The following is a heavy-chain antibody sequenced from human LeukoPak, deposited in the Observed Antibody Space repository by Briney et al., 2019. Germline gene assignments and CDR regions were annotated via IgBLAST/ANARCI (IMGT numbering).Heavy chain of an antibody. CDR1: GFTFSSYS. Sequence: GGSLRLSXAASGFTFSSYSMNWVRQAPGKGLEWVSSISSSSYIYYADSVKGRFTISRDNAKNSLYLQMNSLRAEDTAVYYCARDGPGYFQHWGQGTLVTVSS. J-gene: IGHJ1*01. CDR3: ARDGPGYFQH. CDR2: ISSSSYI. V-gene: IGHV3-21*01.